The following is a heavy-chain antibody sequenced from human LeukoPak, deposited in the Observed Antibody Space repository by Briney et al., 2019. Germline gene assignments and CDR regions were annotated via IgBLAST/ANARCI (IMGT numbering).Heavy chain of an antibody. Sequence: ASLKVSCKASVGTFSSYAISWVRQAPGQGLEWMGGIIPIFSTANYTQKFHGRVTITTDESTSTAYMEPSSLISEDTAVYYCARAALSPLPAAIQSYYYYYYMDVWGKGTTVTVSS. CDR3: ARAALSPLPAAIQSYYYYYYMDV. J-gene: IGHJ6*03. CDR1: VGTFSSYA. V-gene: IGHV1-69*05. D-gene: IGHD2-2*02. CDR2: IIPIFSTA.